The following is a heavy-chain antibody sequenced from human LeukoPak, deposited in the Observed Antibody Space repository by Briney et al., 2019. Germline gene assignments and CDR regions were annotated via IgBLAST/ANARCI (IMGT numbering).Heavy chain of an antibody. V-gene: IGHV3-66*02. CDR1: GFTVNSNY. Sequence: GSLRLSCAASGFTVNSNYMSWVRPAPKKGLKWGSVMYSGGSTFYADSVKGRFTISRDDSKNTLYLQMNSLRAEDTAVYHCARDTVTTYLDYWGQGTLVTVSS. J-gene: IGHJ4*02. D-gene: IGHD4-17*01. CDR3: ARDTVTTYLDY. CDR2: MYSGGST.